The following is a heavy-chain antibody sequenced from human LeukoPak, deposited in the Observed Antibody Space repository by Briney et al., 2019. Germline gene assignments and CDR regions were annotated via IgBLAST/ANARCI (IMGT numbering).Heavy chain of an antibody. CDR2: INSDGGST. D-gene: IGHD3-10*01. V-gene: IGHV3-74*01. Sequence: GGSLRLSCAASGFTFSSYWMHWVRQAPGKGLVWVSRINSDGGSTSYADSVKGRFTISRDNAKNTLYLQMNSLRAEDTAVYYCARGYGSGRKGDWFDPWGQGTLVTVSS. CDR3: ARGYGSGRKGDWFDP. CDR1: GFTFSSYW. J-gene: IGHJ5*02.